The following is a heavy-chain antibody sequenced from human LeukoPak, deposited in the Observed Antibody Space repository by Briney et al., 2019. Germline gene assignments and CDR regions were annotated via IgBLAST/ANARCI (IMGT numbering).Heavy chain of an antibody. CDR2: ISWNSGSI. J-gene: IGHJ4*02. Sequence: GGSLRLSCAASGFTFDDYAMHWVRQAPGKGLEWVSGISWNSGSIGYADSVKGRFTISRGNAKNSLYLQMNSLRAEDTALYYCAKDRYPRLRLGELSFDYWGQGTLVTVSS. V-gene: IGHV3-9*01. CDR1: GFTFDDYA. CDR3: AKDRYPRLRLGELSFDY. D-gene: IGHD3-16*02.